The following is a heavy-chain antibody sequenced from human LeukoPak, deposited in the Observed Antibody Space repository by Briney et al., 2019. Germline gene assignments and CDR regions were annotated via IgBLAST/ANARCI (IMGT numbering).Heavy chain of an antibody. V-gene: IGHV3-48*03. Sequence: GGSLRLSCAASGVTFSSYEMNWVRQAPGKGLEWVSYISSSGSTIYYADSVKGRFTISRDNAKNSLYLQMNSLRAEDTAVYYCARELAVATTGGDYWGQGTLVTVSS. CDR3: ARELAVATTGGDY. D-gene: IGHD6-19*01. CDR1: GVTFSSYE. CDR2: ISSSGSTI. J-gene: IGHJ4*02.